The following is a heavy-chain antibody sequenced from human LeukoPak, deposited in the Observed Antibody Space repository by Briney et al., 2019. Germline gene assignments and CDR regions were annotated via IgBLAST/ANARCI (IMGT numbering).Heavy chain of an antibody. CDR3: ARDAYGGNSIAFDY. Sequence: SETLSLTCAVSGGSISSGGYSWSWIRQPPGKGLEWIGYTYHSGSTYYNPSLKSRVTISVDRSKNQFSLKLSSVTAADTAVYYCARDAYGGNSIAFDYWGQGTLVTVSS. V-gene: IGHV4-30-2*01. J-gene: IGHJ4*02. D-gene: IGHD4-23*01. CDR2: TYHSGST. CDR1: GGSISSGGYS.